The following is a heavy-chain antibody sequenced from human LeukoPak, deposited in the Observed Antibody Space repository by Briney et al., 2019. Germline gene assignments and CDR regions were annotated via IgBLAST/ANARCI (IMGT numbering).Heavy chain of an antibody. J-gene: IGHJ5*02. CDR1: GVSISNTDYY. CDR2: IYHTGST. D-gene: IGHD3-10*01. Sequence: PSETLSLTCTVSGVSISNTDYYWSWVRQPPGKGLEWIGYIYHTGSTYYNPSLRGRVTISVDRSKNQFSLNLNFVTAADTALYYCARGDGSGSGRWFDPWGQGTLITVSS. V-gene: IGHV4-30-2*01. CDR3: ARGDGSGSGRWFDP.